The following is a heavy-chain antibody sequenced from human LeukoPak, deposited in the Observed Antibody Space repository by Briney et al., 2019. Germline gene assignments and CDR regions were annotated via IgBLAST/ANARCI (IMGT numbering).Heavy chain of an antibody. CDR3: ATAGLYCSGGSCGNDAFDI. CDR1: GGSISSGDYY. CDR2: IYYSGST. D-gene: IGHD2-15*01. Sequence: SETLSLTCTVSGGSISSGDYYWSWIRQPPGKGLEWIGNIYYSGSTYYNSSLKSRVTISVDTSKNQFSLKLSSVAAADTAVYYCATAGLYCSGGSCGNDAFDIWGQGTMVTVSS. J-gene: IGHJ3*02. V-gene: IGHV4-30-4*08.